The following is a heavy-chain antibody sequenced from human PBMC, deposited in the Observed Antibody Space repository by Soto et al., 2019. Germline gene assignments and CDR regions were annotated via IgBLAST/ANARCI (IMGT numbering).Heavy chain of an antibody. CDR3: ARVCSIAEAPAAILWRRTFDY. CDR1: GGSFSGYY. CDR2: INHSGST. J-gene: IGHJ4*02. V-gene: IGHV4-34*01. D-gene: IGHD2-2*02. Sequence: SGTLSLTCAASGGSFSGYYLSWIRQPPGKGLEWIGAINHSGSTNYNPSLKKRVTISVDTSKNQFSLKLSSVTDANTAVYYCARVCSIAEAPAAILWRRTFDYWGQGTLVTVSS.